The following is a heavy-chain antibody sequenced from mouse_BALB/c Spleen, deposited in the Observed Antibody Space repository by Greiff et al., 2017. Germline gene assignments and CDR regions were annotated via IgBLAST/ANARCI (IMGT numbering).Heavy chain of an antibody. CDR3: ASSLYYGSSRYAMDY. V-gene: IGHV1-87*01. Sequence: VQLQQSGAELARPGASVKLSCKASGYTFTSYWMQWVKQRPGQGLEWIGAIYPGDGDTRYTQKFKGKATLTADKSSSTAYMQLSSLASEDSAVYYCASSLYYGSSRYAMDYWGQGTSVTVSS. J-gene: IGHJ4*01. CDR2: IYPGDGDT. D-gene: IGHD1-1*01. CDR1: GYTFTSYW.